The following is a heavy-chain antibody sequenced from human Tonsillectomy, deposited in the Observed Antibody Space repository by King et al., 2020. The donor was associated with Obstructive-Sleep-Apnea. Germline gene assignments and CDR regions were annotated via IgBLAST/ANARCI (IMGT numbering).Heavy chain of an antibody. D-gene: IGHD3-22*01. CDR3: ARDLYYYDSSGYYWGAFDY. Sequence: QLVQSGGGLVQPGGSLSLSCAASGFTFSSYSMNWVRQAPGKGLEWVSYISSSSSTIYYADSVKGRFTISRDNAKNSLYLQMNSLRAEDTAVYYCARDLYYYDSSGYYWGAFDYWGQGTLVTVSS. V-gene: IGHV3-48*04. CDR1: GFTFSSYS. CDR2: ISSSSSTI. J-gene: IGHJ4*02.